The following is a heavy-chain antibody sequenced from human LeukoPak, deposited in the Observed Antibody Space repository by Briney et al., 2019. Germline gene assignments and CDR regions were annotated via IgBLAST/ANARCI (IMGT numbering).Heavy chain of an antibody. CDR3: AKSLGVPPLRAMDV. V-gene: IGHV3-23*01. Sequence: PGESLRLSCAASGFAFSSYAINWVRRALGKGLEWVSSIGFDGGGIHYADSVKGRFTISRDNSKHTLYLQMNSLRAEDTATYYCAKSLGVPPLRAMDVWGQGTTVTVSS. D-gene: IGHD3-16*01. CDR1: GFAFSSYA. CDR2: IGFDGGGI. J-gene: IGHJ6*02.